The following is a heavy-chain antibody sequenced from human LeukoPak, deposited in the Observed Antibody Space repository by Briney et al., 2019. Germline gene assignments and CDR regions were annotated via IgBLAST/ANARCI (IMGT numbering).Heavy chain of an antibody. V-gene: IGHV1-18*01. CDR1: GYTFNTYG. Sequence: ASVKVSCKASGYTFNTYGISWVRQAPGQGLEWMGWTSTYNGDTSYVQNLQGRVTMTTDTSTSTAYMELMSLRSDDTAVYYCLRDAQRPRLTPDYWGQGTLVTVSS. D-gene: IGHD6-25*01. CDR2: TSTYNGDT. CDR3: LRDAQRPRLTPDY. J-gene: IGHJ4*02.